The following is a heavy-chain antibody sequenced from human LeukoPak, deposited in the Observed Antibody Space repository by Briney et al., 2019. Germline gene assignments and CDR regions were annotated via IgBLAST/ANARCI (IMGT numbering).Heavy chain of an antibody. CDR2: IYTSGST. V-gene: IGHV4-4*07. Sequence: PSETLSLTCTVSGGSISSYYWSWIPQPAGKGLEWIGRIYTSGSTNYNPSLKSRVTMSVDTSKNQFSLKLSSVTAADTAVYYCARETRWDSNAFDIWAKGQWSPSLQ. CDR1: GGSISSYY. J-gene: IGHJ3*02. CDR3: ARETRWDSNAFDI. D-gene: IGHD1-26*01.